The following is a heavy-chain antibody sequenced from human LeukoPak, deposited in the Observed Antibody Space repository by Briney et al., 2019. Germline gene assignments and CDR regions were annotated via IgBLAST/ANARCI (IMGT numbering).Heavy chain of an antibody. J-gene: IGHJ4*02. D-gene: IGHD6-19*01. Sequence: ASVTVSCKASGYTFTGYYMHWVRQAPGQGLEWMGWINPNSGGTNYAQKFQGRITMTRDTSISTAYMELSRLRSDDTAVYYCARDRGIAVAGTGGDWGQGTLVTVSS. V-gene: IGHV1-2*02. CDR2: INPNSGGT. CDR3: ARDRGIAVAGTGGD. CDR1: GYTFTGYY.